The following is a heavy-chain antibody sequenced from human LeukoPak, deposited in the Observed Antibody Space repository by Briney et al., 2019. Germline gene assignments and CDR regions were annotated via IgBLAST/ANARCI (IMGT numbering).Heavy chain of an antibody. CDR2: IYSGGST. Sequence: GGSPRLSCAAPGFTVSSNYMSWVRQAPGKGLVWVSVIYSGGSTYYADSVKGRFTISRDNSKNTLYLQMNSLRAEDTAVYYCARETIVGASYWGQGTLVTVSS. CDR1: GFTVSSNY. CDR3: ARETIVGASY. V-gene: IGHV3-53*01. J-gene: IGHJ4*02. D-gene: IGHD1-26*01.